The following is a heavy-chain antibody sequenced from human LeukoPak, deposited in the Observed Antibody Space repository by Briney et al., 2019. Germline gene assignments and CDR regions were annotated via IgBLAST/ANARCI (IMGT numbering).Heavy chain of an antibody. CDR1: GFSFSNYG. J-gene: IGHJ6*02. CDR3: AKDLIARVRGSPMDV. D-gene: IGHD3-10*01. Sequence: GGSLRLSCAASGFSFSNYGMHWVRQAPGKGLEWVALLVYDGFYKYYADSVKGRFTISRDDSTSTVYLHLSSLRAEDTAVYYCAKDLIARVRGSPMDVWGQGTRVIVSS. CDR2: LVYDGFYK. V-gene: IGHV3-30*18.